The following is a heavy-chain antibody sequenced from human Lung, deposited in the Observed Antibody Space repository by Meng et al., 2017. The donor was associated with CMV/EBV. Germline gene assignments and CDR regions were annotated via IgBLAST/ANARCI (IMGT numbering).Heavy chain of an antibody. D-gene: IGHD3-22*01. CDR1: GFTFSVYS. CDR3: ARESSGSFVLDV. V-gene: IGHV3-21*01. Sequence: GESXKISCAASGFTFSVYSMIWVCQAPGKGLEWVSTISSSSSFISYVDSVKGRFTISRDNAENSLYLHMNGLRAEDTAVYFCARESSGSFVLDVWGQGTTATVSS. CDR2: ISSSSSFI. J-gene: IGHJ6*02.